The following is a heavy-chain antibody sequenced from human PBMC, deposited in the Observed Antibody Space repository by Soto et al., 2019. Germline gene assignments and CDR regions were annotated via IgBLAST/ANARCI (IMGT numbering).Heavy chain of an antibody. D-gene: IGHD4-4*01. Sequence: QVQLVQSGAEVKKPGSSVKVSCKASGGTFSSYAISWVRQAPGQGLEWMGGIIPIFGTANYAQKFQRRVTITADKSTSTAYMELSSLRSEDTAVYYCASGIYYSNYDYYYGMDVWGQGTTVTVSS. CDR2: IIPIFGTA. V-gene: IGHV1-69*06. J-gene: IGHJ6*02. CDR1: GGTFSSYA. CDR3: ASGIYYSNYDYYYGMDV.